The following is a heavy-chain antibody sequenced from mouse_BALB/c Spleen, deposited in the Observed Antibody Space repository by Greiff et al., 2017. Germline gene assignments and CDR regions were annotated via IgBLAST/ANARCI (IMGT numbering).Heavy chain of an antibody. CDR2: ISYSGST. D-gene: IGHD2-10*01. Sequence: EVQLVESGPSLVKPSQTLSLTCSVTGDSITSGYWNWIRKFPGNKLEYMGYISYSGSTYYNPSLKSRISITRDTSKNQYYLQLNSVTTEDTATYYCARRQAYYGNYAMDYWGQGTSVTVSS. J-gene: IGHJ4*01. V-gene: IGHV3-8*02. CDR3: ARRQAYYGNYAMDY. CDR1: GDSITSGY.